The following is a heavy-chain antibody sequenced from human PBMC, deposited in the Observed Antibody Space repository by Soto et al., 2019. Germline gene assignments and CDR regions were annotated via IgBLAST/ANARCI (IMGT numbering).Heavy chain of an antibody. CDR1: GFTFSSYA. V-gene: IGHV3-30-3*01. CDR3: ARDSRGGVVVVAANFDY. CDR2: ISYDGSNK. Sequence: GGSLRLSCAASGFTFSSYAMHWVRQAPGKGLEWVAVISYDGSNKYYADSVKGRFTISRDNSKNTLYLQMNSLRAEDTAVYYCARDSRGGVVVVAANFDYWGQGTLVTVSS. D-gene: IGHD2-15*01. J-gene: IGHJ4*02.